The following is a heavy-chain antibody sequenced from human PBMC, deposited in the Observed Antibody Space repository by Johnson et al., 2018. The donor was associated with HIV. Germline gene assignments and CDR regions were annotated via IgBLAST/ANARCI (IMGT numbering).Heavy chain of an antibody. D-gene: IGHD5-24*01. V-gene: IGHV3-11*04. CDR2: ISSSGSTI. CDR1: GFTFSDYY. J-gene: IGHJ3*01. CDR3: ARVLADGGFSYDVFDV. Sequence: QMQLVESGGGLVKPGRSLRLSCAASGFTFSDYYMSWIRQAPGKGLEWVSYISSSGSTIYYADSVKGRFTISRDNTKNSLYLQMNSLRAEDTAVYYCARVLADGGFSYDVFDVWGQGTLVIVSS.